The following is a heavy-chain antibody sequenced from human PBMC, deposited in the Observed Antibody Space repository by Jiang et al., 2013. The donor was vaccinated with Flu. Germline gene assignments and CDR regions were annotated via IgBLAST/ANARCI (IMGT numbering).Heavy chain of an antibody. Sequence: GSGLVKPSETLSLTCTVSGGSISSYYWTWIRQPPGKGLEWIGYIYSSGSTNYNPSLKSRVTISVDTSKNQFSLRLSSVTAADTAVYYCTRFRWGDNWFDPWGQGTLVTVSS. D-gene: IGHD3-10*01. CDR2: IYSSGST. CDR3: TRFRWGDNWFDP. V-gene: IGHV4-59*01. CDR1: GGSISSYY. J-gene: IGHJ5*02.